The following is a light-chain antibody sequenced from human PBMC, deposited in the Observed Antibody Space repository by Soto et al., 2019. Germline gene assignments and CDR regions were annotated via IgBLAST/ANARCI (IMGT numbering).Light chain of an antibody. V-gene: IGKV3-11*01. J-gene: IGKJ5*01. Sequence: IVLTQSPGTLSLSPGERATLSCRASQSVSIYLAWYQQKPGQAPRLLIYDASNRATGIPARFSGSGSGTDFTLTISSLEPEDFAVYYCQQRSNWQITFGQGTRLEIK. CDR3: QQRSNWQIT. CDR2: DAS. CDR1: QSVSIY.